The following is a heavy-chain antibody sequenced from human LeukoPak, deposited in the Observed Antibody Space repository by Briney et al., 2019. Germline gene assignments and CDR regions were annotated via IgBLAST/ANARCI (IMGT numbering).Heavy chain of an antibody. D-gene: IGHD5-18*01. Sequence: GGSLRLSCAASGFTFDDYAMHWVRQAPGKGLEWVSGISWNSGSIGYADSVKGRFTISRDNAKNSLYLQMNSLRAEDTTLYYCAKDRGYSYGKDYFDYWGQGTLVTVSS. V-gene: IGHV3-9*01. CDR3: AKDRGYSYGKDYFDY. CDR2: ISWNSGSI. J-gene: IGHJ4*02. CDR1: GFTFDDYA.